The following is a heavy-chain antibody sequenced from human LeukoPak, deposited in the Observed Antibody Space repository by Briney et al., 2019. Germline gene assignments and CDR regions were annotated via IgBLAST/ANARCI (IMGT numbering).Heavy chain of an antibody. CDR3: ARVGSDWYFDY. V-gene: IGHV3-11*05. Sequence: PGGSLRLSCAASGFTFSDYYMSWIRQAPGKGLEWVSYISSSSSYTNYAESVKGRFTISRDNAKSSLFLQMNSLRAEDTGVYYCARVGSDWYFDYWGQGALVTVSS. CDR1: GFTFSDYY. D-gene: IGHD6-19*01. J-gene: IGHJ4*02. CDR2: ISSSSSYT.